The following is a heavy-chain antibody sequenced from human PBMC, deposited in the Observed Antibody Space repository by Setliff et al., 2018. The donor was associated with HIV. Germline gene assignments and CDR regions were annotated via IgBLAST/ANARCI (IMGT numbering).Heavy chain of an antibody. CDR3: ASGRGAKGGYDYFGS. J-gene: IGHJ4*02. D-gene: IGHD5-12*01. Sequence: SETLSLTCTVSGDSINSGNYYWSWIRQHPGKGLEWIGYIYYSGATYYNPSLKNRVTISLDTSKSQFSLKLTSVTAADTALYYCASGRGAKGGYDYFGSWGQGTLVTVSS. V-gene: IGHV4-31*03. CDR1: GDSINSGNYY. CDR2: IYYSGAT.